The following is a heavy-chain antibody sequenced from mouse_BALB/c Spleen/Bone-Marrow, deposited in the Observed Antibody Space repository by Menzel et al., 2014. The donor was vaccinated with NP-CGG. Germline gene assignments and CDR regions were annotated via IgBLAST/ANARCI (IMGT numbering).Heavy chain of an antibody. CDR2: IRNKANGYTT. D-gene: IGHD1-1*01. J-gene: IGHJ1*01. Sequence: EVMLVESGGGLVQPGGSLILSCAPSGFTFTDYYMSWVRQPPGKALEWLCFIRNKANGYTTEYSASVKGRFTISRDNSQSILYLQMNTLRAEDSATYYCARDRNYGSSWYFDVWGAGTTVTVSS. V-gene: IGHV7-3*02. CDR1: GFTFTDYY. CDR3: ARDRNYGSSWYFDV.